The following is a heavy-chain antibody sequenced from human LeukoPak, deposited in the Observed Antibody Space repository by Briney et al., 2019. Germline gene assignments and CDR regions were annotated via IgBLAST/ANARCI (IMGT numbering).Heavy chain of an antibody. Sequence: PGGSLRLSCAASGFTFSSYAMSWVRQAPGKGLEWVSTISSSGGSTYYADSVKGRFTISRDNFKNTLYLQMNSLRAEDTAVYYCAKASTTVTTSNWFDPWGQGTLVTVSA. CDR3: AKASTTVTTSNWFDP. CDR2: ISSSGGST. D-gene: IGHD4-17*01. J-gene: IGHJ5*02. V-gene: IGHV3-23*01. CDR1: GFTFSSYA.